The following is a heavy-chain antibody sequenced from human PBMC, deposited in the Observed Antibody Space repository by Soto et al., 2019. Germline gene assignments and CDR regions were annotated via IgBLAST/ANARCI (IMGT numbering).Heavy chain of an antibody. J-gene: IGHJ5*02. Sequence: PSETLSLTCTVSGGSISSGDYYWSWIRQPPGKGLDWIASIYYSGRTSYNPSLKSRVSISVDTSKNQFSLKLTSVTAADTAVYHCARTKLELTSWFDPWGQGTLVTVSS. CDR1: GGSISSGDYY. D-gene: IGHD1-7*01. CDR2: IYYSGRT. CDR3: ARTKLELTSWFDP. V-gene: IGHV4-30-4*01.